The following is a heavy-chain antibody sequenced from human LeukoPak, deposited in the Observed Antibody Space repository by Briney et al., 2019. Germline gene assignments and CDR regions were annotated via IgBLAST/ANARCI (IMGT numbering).Heavy chain of an antibody. Sequence: APVKHSCKASGYTFTSYYIHWVRQTPGQGLEWMGIINPSDGKTKYAQKFQGRVTMTRDTSTSTVYMELSSLRSEDTAVYYCARGYSGYDSDYGGQGTPGTVSS. V-gene: IGHV1-46*01. CDR1: GYTFTSYY. D-gene: IGHD5-12*01. J-gene: IGHJ4*02. CDR2: INPSDGKT. CDR3: ARGYSGYDSDY.